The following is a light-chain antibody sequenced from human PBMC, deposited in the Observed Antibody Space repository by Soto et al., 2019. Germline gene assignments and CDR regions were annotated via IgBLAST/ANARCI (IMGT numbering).Light chain of an antibody. Sequence: DIQMTQSPSTLSGSVGDRVTITCRASQTISSWLAWYQQKPGKAPKLLIYKASTLKSGVPSRFSGSGSGTEITLTNSSLQPDDFATYYCQHYNSYSEAFGLGTKVELK. CDR1: QTISSW. J-gene: IGKJ1*01. CDR2: KAS. CDR3: QHYNSYSEA. V-gene: IGKV1-5*03.